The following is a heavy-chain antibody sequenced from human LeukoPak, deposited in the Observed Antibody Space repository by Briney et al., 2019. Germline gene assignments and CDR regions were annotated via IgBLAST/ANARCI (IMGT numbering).Heavy chain of an antibody. V-gene: IGHV3-69-1*02. CDR1: GYTFSVYS. J-gene: IGHJ6*02. CDR2: ISSTNSP. CDR3: ARDGSGWSRDV. D-gene: IGHD6-19*01. Sequence: PGGSLRLSCAASGYTFSVYSMSWIPRAPAKGLVWVSSISSTNSPYYADSVTGRFTISRDNSKNSLYLQMNSLTAEDTALYYCARDGSGWSRDVWGQGTTVTVSS.